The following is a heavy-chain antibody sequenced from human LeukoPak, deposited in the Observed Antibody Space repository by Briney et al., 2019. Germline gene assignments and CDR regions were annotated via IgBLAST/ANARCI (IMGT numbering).Heavy chain of an antibody. CDR2: ISYDGSNK. CDR3: AKDHSGYVDY. V-gene: IGHV3-30*18. D-gene: IGHD1-26*01. Sequence: PGGSLRLSCAASGFTFSSYWMHWVRQAPGKGLEWVAVISYDGSNKYYADSVKGRFTISRDNSKNTLYLQMNSLRAEDTAVYYCAKDHSGYVDYWGQGTLVTVSS. CDR1: GFTFSSYW. J-gene: IGHJ4*02.